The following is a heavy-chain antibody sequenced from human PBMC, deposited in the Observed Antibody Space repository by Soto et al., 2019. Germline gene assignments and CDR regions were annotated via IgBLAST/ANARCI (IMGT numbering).Heavy chain of an antibody. Sequence: PGGSLRLSCAASGFTFSNYAMHWVRQAPGKGLEWVALASYDGNNEYYTDSVKGRFTISRDNSKNTLFLQMNSPRPEDTAVYYCAKDKGVFNWATSYFDYWGQGALGTVSA. CDR3: AKDKGVFNWATSYFDY. CDR1: GFTFSNYA. CDR2: ASYDGNNE. D-gene: IGHD1-1*01. V-gene: IGHV3-30*18. J-gene: IGHJ4*02.